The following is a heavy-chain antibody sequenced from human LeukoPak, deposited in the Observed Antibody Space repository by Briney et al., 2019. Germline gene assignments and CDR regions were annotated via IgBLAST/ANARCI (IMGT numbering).Heavy chain of an antibody. D-gene: IGHD2-2*01. V-gene: IGHV3-23*01. CDR1: GFTLSSYA. CDR2: IDVTTGGS. J-gene: IGHJ4*02. CDR3: AKVNYYQPYF. Sequence: GGSLRLSCAASGFTLSSYAMSWVRQAPGKGLEWVSTIDVTTGGSYYADSVKGRFTISRDTFQNTLYLQLNGLRVDDTAVYYCAKVNYYQPYFWGQGTLVTVSS.